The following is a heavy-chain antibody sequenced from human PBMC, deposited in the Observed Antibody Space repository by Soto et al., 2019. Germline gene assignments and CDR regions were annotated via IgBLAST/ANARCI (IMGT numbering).Heavy chain of an antibody. CDR1: GGTFSTSS. V-gene: IGHV1-69*13. D-gene: IGHD2-15*01. CDR2: IIPIFTRT. J-gene: IGHJ4*02. CDR3: ARDVVRSTAGDS. Sequence: SVKVSCKASGGTFSTSSFVWVRQGPGQGLEWMGGIIPIFTRTNFAQKFQGRVTFSADESTRTTYMELRSLTSEDTAIYYCARDVVRSTAGDSWGQGTLVTGLL.